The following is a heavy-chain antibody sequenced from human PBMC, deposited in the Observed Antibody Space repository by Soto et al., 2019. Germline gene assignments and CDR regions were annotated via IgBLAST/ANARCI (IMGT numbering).Heavy chain of an antibody. CDR2: ISSGSEYR. Sequence: EVPLVESGGGLAKPGGSLRLSCVASGFTFSSYNMNWVRQAPGKGLEWVSFISSGSEYRYYADSVKGRFNISRDNAQNSLYLHLNSLRAEDTAVYYCTRDRQLVQDWFDPWGQGTPVTVSS. V-gene: IGHV3-21*01. CDR1: GFTFSSYN. D-gene: IGHD6-13*01. J-gene: IGHJ5*02. CDR3: TRDRQLVQDWFDP.